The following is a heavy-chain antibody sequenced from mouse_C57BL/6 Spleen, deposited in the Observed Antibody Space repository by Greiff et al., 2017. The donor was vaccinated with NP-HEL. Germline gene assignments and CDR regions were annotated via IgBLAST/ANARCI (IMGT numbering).Heavy chain of an antibody. CDR1: GYAFSSSW. J-gene: IGHJ3*01. CDR3: ASWDGVFAY. CDR2: IYPGDGDT. D-gene: IGHD4-1*01. Sequence: QVQLKESGPELVKPGASVKISCKASGYAFSSSWMNWVKQRPGKGLEWIGRIYPGDGDTNYNGKFKGKATLTAYKSSITAYMQLSSLTSEDSAVYFCASWDGVFAYWGQETLVTVSA. V-gene: IGHV1-82*01.